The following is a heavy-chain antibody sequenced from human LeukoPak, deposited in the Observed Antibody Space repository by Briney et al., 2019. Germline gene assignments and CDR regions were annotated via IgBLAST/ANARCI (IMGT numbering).Heavy chain of an antibody. Sequence: SQTLSLTCTVSGGSISRGGYYWRWLRQHPGKGLEWVGFIYSSGSSYYNPSLKSRVTISVDTSKNQFSLELSSVTAADTAVYYCARGFGSGTYYYDFWGQGTVVTVSS. CDR2: IYSSGSS. J-gene: IGHJ4*02. CDR1: GGSISRGGYY. CDR3: ARGFGSGTYYYDF. V-gene: IGHV4-31*03. D-gene: IGHD3-10*01.